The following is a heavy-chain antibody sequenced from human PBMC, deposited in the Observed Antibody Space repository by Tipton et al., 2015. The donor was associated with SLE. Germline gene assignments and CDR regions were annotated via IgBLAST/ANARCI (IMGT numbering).Heavy chain of an antibody. CDR1: GGSVSSGSYY. CDR2: IYYSGST. Sequence: TLSLTCTVSGGSVSSGSYYWSWIRQPPGKGLEWIGYIYYSGSTNYNPSLKSRVTISVDTSKNQFSLKLSSVTAADTAVYYCARGPTIFGVVNYWGQGTLVTVSS. V-gene: IGHV4-61*01. CDR3: ARGPTIFGVVNY. D-gene: IGHD3-3*01. J-gene: IGHJ4*02.